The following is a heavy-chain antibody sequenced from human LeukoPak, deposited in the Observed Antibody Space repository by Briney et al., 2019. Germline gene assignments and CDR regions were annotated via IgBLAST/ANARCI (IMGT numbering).Heavy chain of an antibody. CDR2: IYYSGST. V-gene: IGHV4-59*01. CDR3: AKVSGGNCDWFDP. J-gene: IGHJ5*02. CDR1: GGSIRSYY. D-gene: IGHD4-23*01. Sequence: AETLTLTCTVSGGSIRSYYWSWIRQPPGKGLEWVGYIYYSGSTNYNPPLERRVTISLDTSKNQFSSKLSSVTAADTAVYYCAKVSGGNCDWFDPWGQGTLVTVSS.